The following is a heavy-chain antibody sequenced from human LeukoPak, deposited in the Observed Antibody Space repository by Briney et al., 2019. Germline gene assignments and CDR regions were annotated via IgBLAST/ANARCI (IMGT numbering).Heavy chain of an antibody. CDR3: ARDKVPGDY. CDR1: GGSISPYY. J-gene: IGHJ4*02. D-gene: IGHD1-1*01. CDR2: IYYSGSA. Sequence: SETLSLTCTVSGGSISPYYWNWIRQPPGKGLEWIGYIYYSGSADYNPALKSRVTISVDTSKNQISLKLSSVTAADTAVYYCARDKVPGDYWGQGTLVTVSS. V-gene: IGHV4-59*01.